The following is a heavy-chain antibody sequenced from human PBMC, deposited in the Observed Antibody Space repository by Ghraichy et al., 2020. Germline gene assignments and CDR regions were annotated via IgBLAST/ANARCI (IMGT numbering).Heavy chain of an antibody. J-gene: IGHJ5*02. D-gene: IGHD6-6*01. CDR3: ARALEQIAARWFDP. Sequence: SETLSLTCTVSGGSISSGGYYWSWIRQHPGKGLEWIGYIYYSGSTYYNPSLKSRVTISVDTSKNQFSLKLSSVTAADTAVYYCARALEQIAARWFDPWGQGTLVTVSS. CDR2: IYYSGST. V-gene: IGHV4-31*03. CDR1: GGSISSGGYY.